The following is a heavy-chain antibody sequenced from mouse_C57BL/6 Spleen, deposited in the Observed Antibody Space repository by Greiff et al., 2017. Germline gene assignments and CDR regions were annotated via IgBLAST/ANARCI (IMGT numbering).Heavy chain of an antibody. CDR2: IHPNSGST. CDR1: GYTFTSYW. CDR3: ARADWDIWYLDV. Sequence: QVQLQQPGAELVKPGASVTLSCKASGYTFTSYWMHWVKQRPGQGLEWIGMIHPNSGSTNYTEKFKSKATLTVDKSSSTAYMQLSSLTSEDSAVYYCARADWDIWYLDVWGTGTTVTVSS. D-gene: IGHD4-1*01. V-gene: IGHV1-64*01. J-gene: IGHJ1*03.